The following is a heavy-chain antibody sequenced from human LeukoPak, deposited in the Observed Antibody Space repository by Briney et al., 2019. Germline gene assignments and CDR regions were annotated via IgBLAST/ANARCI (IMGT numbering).Heavy chain of an antibody. Sequence: SETLSLTCTVSGGSLTNYYWSWIRQPPGKGLEWIGRIYTSGSTNYNPSLKSRVTISVDTSKNQFSLKLSSVTAADTAVYYCARVPGIVVVPAADAFDIWGQGTMVTVSS. CDR2: IYTSGST. V-gene: IGHV4-4*08. J-gene: IGHJ3*02. D-gene: IGHD2-2*01. CDR3: ARVPGIVVVPAADAFDI. CDR1: GGSLTNYY.